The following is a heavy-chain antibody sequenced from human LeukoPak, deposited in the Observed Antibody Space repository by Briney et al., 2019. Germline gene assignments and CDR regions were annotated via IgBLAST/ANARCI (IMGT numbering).Heavy chain of an antibody. V-gene: IGHV4-4*09. J-gene: IGHJ4*02. CDR2: IHASGTT. CDR3: ARHMICGGGNCYEAALDY. Sequence: PSETLSLTCTVSGGSISSFYWSWIRQPPGKGLEWIGYIHASGTTNYSPSLKSRVTISVDSSKNHFSLKLSSVTAADTAVYYCARHMICGGGNCYEAALDYWGQGTLVTVSS. CDR1: GGSISSFY. D-gene: IGHD2-15*01.